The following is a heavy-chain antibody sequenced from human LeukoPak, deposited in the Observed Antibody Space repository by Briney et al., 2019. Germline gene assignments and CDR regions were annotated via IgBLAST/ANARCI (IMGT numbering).Heavy chain of an antibody. V-gene: IGHV1-8*02. CDR2: MRPSSGNT. D-gene: IGHD1-26*01. Sequence: ASVKVSCKASGYTFTDYYMHWVRQATGQGLEWMGWMRPSSGNTEFAQKFQGRVTMTRDTSISTAYMELTSLTSDDTALYYCARGRVGFDYWGQGTLVTVSS. J-gene: IGHJ4*02. CDR1: GYTFTDYY. CDR3: ARGRVGFDY.